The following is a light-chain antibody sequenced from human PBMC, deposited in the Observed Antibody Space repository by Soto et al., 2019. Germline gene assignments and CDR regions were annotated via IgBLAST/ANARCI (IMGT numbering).Light chain of an antibody. CDR2: GAS. CDR1: QSISRY. J-gene: IGKJ4*01. V-gene: IGKV1-39*01. Sequence: DIQMTQSPSSLSASVGDRVTITCRTSQSISRYLNWYQQKPGRAPKLLIYGASTLESGVPSRFSGSVSGTDGTLTINNLKKEDCSRYFCQESYSTTLTFGGGTKVDIK. CDR3: QESYSTTLT.